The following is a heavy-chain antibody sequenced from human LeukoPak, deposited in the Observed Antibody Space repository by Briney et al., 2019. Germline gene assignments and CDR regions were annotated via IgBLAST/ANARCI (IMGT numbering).Heavy chain of an antibody. Sequence: ASVKVSCKASGYTFTGYYMHWVRQAPGQGLEWMGWINPNSGGTNYAQKFQGRVTMTRDTSISTAYMGLSRLRSDDTAVYYCARAGRTFIVVVPAAIRYWGQGTLVTVSS. CDR3: ARAGRTFIVVVPAAIRY. J-gene: IGHJ4*02. CDR2: INPNSGGT. D-gene: IGHD2-2*02. CDR1: GYTFTGYY. V-gene: IGHV1-2*02.